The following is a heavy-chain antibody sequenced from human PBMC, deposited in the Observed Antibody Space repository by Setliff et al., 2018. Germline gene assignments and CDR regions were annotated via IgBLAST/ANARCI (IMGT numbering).Heavy chain of an antibody. V-gene: IGHV4-4*02. CDR1: GGSISSSNW. CDR2: INHGGST. Sequence: SETLSLTCAVSGGSISSSNWWSWVRQPPGKGLEWIGEINHGGSTNYNPSLKSRVTISLGTSKNQFSLQLTSVTAADTAIYYCARSDDKLQYPDYWGQGTLVTVSS. D-gene: IGHD4-4*01. CDR3: ARSDDKLQYPDY. J-gene: IGHJ4*01.